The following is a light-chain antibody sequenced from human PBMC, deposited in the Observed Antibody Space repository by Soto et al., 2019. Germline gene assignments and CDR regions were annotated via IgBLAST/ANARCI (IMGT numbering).Light chain of an antibody. V-gene: IGKV1-5*03. CDR3: QQYNSYPWT. J-gene: IGKJ1*01. CDR1: QSISSW. Sequence: DIQMTQSPSTLSASVGDRVTITCRASQSISSWLAWYQQKPGKAPKLLIYKASSLESGVPSRFSGSGSGTEFTLTISSLQPDDFATYYCQQYNSYPWTFGQGTKVXXK. CDR2: KAS.